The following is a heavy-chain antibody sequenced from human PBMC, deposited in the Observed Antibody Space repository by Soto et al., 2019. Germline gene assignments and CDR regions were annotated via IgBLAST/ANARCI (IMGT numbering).Heavy chain of an antibody. CDR2: INPNSGGT. CDR3: ARGGSIVVEPAATPDFDP. D-gene: IGHD2-2*02. J-gene: IGHJ5*02. V-gene: IGHV1-2*02. CDR1: GYTFTDYY. Sequence: QVQLVQSGAEVKKPGASVKVSCKASGYTFTDYYMAWVRQAPGQGLEWMGWINPNSGGTDYAQKFQGRVTMTRDTSINTAYMELGSLSADATAVYYWARGGSIVVEPAATPDFDPWGQGTLVTVSS.